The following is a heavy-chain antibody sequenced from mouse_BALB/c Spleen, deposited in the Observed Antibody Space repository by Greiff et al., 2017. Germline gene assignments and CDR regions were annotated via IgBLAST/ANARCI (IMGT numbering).Heavy chain of an antibody. CDR3: ARGEDYRYDGGSWFAY. J-gene: IGHJ3*01. CDR1: GFSLTSYG. V-gene: IGHV2-6-2*01. CDR2: IWSDGST. D-gene: IGHD2-14*01. Sequence: VQLLESGPDLVAPSQSLSITCTVSGFSLTSYGVHWVRQPPGKGLEWLVVIWSDGSTTYNSALKSRLSISKDNSKSQVFLKMNSLQTDDTAMYYCARGEDYRYDGGSWFAYWGQGTLVTVSA.